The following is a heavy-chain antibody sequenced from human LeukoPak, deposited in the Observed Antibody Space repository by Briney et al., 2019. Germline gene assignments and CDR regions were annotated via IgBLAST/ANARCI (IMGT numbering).Heavy chain of an antibody. V-gene: IGHV4-39*01. Sequence: SETLSLTCTVSGGSISSSSYYWGWIRQPPGTGLEWIGSIYYSGSTYYNPSLKSRVTISVDTSKNQFSLKLSSVTAADTAVYYCARLLADMAAAGYWGQGTLVTVSS. J-gene: IGHJ4*02. CDR1: GGSISSSSYY. CDR2: IYYSGST. CDR3: ARLLADMAAAGY. D-gene: IGHD6-13*01.